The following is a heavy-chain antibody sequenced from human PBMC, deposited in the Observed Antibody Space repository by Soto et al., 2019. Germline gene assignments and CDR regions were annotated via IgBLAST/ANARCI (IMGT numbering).Heavy chain of an antibody. CDR3: AKDLGSGYPYYFDY. CDR1: GFTFSSYA. CDR2: ISGSGGST. Sequence: VSLRLSCAASGFTFSSYAMSWVRQAPGKGLEWVSAISGSGGSTYYADSVKGRFTISRDNSKNTLYLQMNSLRAEGTAVYYCAKDLGSGYPYYFDYWGQGTLVTVSS. V-gene: IGHV3-23*01. J-gene: IGHJ4*02. D-gene: IGHD3-22*01.